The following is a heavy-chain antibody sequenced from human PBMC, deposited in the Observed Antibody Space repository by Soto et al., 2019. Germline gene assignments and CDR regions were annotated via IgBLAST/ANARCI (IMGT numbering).Heavy chain of an antibody. CDR1: GGSISSYY. CDR2: IYTSGST. D-gene: IGHD3-10*01. V-gene: IGHV4-4*07. J-gene: IGHJ4*02. Sequence: KASETLSLTCTVSGGSISSYYWSWIRQPAGKGLEWIGRIYTSGSTNYNPSLKSRVTMSVDTSKNQFSLKLSSVTAADTAVYYCARDRYYGSGSSGVDYWGQGTLVTVSS. CDR3: ARDRYYGSGSSGVDY.